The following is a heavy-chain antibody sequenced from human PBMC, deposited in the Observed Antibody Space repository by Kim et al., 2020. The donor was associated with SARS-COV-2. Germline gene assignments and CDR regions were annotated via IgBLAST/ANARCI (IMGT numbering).Heavy chain of an antibody. CDR2: IYYSGST. J-gene: IGHJ4*02. D-gene: IGHD3-9*01. CDR3: ARGILRYFDWLLSIHFDY. CDR1: GGSISSSSYY. V-gene: IGHV4-39*01. Sequence: SETLSLTCTVSGGSISSSSYYWGWIRQPPGKGLEWIGSIYYSGSTYYNPSLKSRVTISVDTSKNQFSLKLSSVTAADTAVYYCARGILRYFDWLLSIHFDYWGQGTLVTVSS.